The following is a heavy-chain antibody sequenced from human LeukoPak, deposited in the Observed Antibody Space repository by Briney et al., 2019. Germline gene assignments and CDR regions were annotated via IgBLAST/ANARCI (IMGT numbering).Heavy chain of an antibody. CDR3: ARDRGSVVGRPSWLDY. CDR1: GGSFSGYY. J-gene: IGHJ4*02. CDR2: INHSGST. Sequence: PSETLSLTCAVYGGSFSGYYWSWIRQPPGKGLEWIGEINHSGSTNYNPSLKSRVTISVDTSKNQFSLKLSSVSAADTAVYFCARDRGSVVGRPSWLDYWGQGTLVTVSS. V-gene: IGHV4-34*01. D-gene: IGHD2-2*01.